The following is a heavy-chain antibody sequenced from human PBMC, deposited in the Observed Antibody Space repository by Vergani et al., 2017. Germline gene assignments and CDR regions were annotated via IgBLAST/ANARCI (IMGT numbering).Heavy chain of an antibody. Sequence: EVDLVESGGGLAQPGGSLRLSCEASGITFWKFGMHWVRQGPGKGLEWVSGISWNSGAVDYADSVRGRFTISRDNAKNSLYLQMNSLRAEDTAVYYCARAYSSSWYEVVYWGQGTLVTVSS. J-gene: IGHJ4*02. D-gene: IGHD6-13*01. V-gene: IGHV3-9*01. CDR3: ARAYSSSWYEVVY. CDR2: ISWNSGAV. CDR1: GITFWKFG.